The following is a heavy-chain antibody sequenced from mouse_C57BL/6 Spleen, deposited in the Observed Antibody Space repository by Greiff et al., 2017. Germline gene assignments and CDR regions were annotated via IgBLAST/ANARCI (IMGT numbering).Heavy chain of an antibody. D-gene: IGHD2-4*01. CDR1: GFTFSDSG. J-gene: IGHJ2*01. V-gene: IGHV5-17*01. CDR2: ISSGSSTI. Sequence: EVQLVESGGGLVKPGGSLKLSCAASGFTFSDSGMHWVRQAPEKGLEWVAYISSGSSTICYADTGKGRFTISRDNAKNTLFLQMTSLRSEDTAMYYCSRDYYDYDNYFDYWGQGTTLTVSS. CDR3: SRDYYDYDNYFDY.